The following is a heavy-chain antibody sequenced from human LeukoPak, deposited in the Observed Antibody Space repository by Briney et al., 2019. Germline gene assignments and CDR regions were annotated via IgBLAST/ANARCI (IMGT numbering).Heavy chain of an antibody. D-gene: IGHD6-13*01. Sequence: PSETLSLTCTVSGGSISSGGYYWSWIRQHPGKGLEWIGYIYYSGSTYYNPSLKSRVTISVDTSKNQFSLKLSSVTAADTAVYYCARGGDRDKQAAGLFDYWGQGTLVTVSS. CDR3: ARGGDRDKQAAGLFDY. V-gene: IGHV4-31*03. CDR1: GGSISSGGYY. CDR2: IYYSGST. J-gene: IGHJ4*02.